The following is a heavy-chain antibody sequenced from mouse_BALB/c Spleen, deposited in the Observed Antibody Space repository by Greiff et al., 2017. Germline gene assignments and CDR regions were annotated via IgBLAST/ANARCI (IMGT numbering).Heavy chain of an antibody. Sequence: EVKLVESGGGLVQPGGSLKLSCAASGFTFSSYTMSWVRQTPEKRLEWVAYISNGGGSTYYPDTVKGRFTISRDNAKNTLYLQMSSLKSEDTAMYYCARPSYDYDGYYYAMDYWGQGTSVTVSS. CDR1: GFTFSSYT. V-gene: IGHV5-12-2*01. CDR3: ARPSYDYDGYYYAMDY. D-gene: IGHD2-4*01. J-gene: IGHJ4*01. CDR2: ISNGGGST.